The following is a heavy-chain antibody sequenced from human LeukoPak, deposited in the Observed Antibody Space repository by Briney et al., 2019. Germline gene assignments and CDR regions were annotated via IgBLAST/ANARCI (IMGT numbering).Heavy chain of an antibody. CDR2: IIPIFGTA. Sequence: ASVKVSCKASGGTFSSYAISWVRQAPGQGLEWMGGIIPIFGTANYAQKFQGRVTITTDEPTSTAYMELSSLRSEDTAVYYCARGRGWYLDFDYWGQGTLVTVSS. V-gene: IGHV1-69*05. D-gene: IGHD6-19*01. J-gene: IGHJ4*02. CDR1: GGTFSSYA. CDR3: ARGRGWYLDFDY.